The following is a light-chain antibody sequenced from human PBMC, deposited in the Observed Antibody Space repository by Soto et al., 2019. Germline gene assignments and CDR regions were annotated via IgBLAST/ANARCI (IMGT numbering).Light chain of an antibody. V-gene: IGKV3-15*01. CDR1: QSVSSN. J-gene: IGKJ4*02. Sequence: CATTLTESPGERSTLSCRASQSVSSNLDWYQQIPGKAPRLLIYGASTRDTGIPARFSGSGSGTEFTLTITSLQPADFAAYYCQQTYNSPCTFGGGTKVDI. CDR2: GAS. CDR3: QQTYNSPCT.